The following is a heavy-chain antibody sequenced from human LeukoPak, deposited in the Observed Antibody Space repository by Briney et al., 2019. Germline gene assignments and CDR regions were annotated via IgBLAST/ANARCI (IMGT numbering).Heavy chain of an antibody. V-gene: IGHV4-59*01. Sequence: SETLSLTCTVSGGSISSYYWSWIRQPPGKGLEWIGYIYYNGNTNYNPSLKSRVTLSVDTSKNQFSLKLSSVTAADTAVYYCAREGIAAAGTIYYYDSSGDGENFDYWGQGTLVTVSS. J-gene: IGHJ4*02. CDR3: AREGIAAAGTIYYYDSSGDGENFDY. CDR2: IYYNGNT. CDR1: GGSISSYY. D-gene: IGHD3-22*01.